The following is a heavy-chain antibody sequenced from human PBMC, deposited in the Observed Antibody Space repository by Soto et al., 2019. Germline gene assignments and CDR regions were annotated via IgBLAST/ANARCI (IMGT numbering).Heavy chain of an antibody. CDR2: IIPIFGTA. J-gene: IGHJ3*02. V-gene: IGHV1-69*13. CDR1: GGTFSSYA. CDR3: ARGGIVVVVAATIDDAFAI. D-gene: IGHD2-15*01. Sequence: ASVKVSCKASGGTFSSYAISWVRQAPGQGLEWMGGIIPIFGTANYAQKFQGRVTITADESTSTAYMELSSLRSEDTAVYYCARGGIVVVVAATIDDAFAIWGQGTMVTVSS.